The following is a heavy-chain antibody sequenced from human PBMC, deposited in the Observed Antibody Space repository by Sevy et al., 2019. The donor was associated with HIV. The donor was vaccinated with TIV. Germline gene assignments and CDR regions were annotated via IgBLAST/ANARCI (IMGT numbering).Heavy chain of an antibody. Sequence: GGSLRLSCAASGFTFSSYAMHWVRQAPGKGLEWVAVISYDGSNKYYADSVKGRFTISRDNSKNTLYLQMNSLRAEDTAVYYCARDLQVVGALSFTYLLDYWGQGTLVTVSS. D-gene: IGHD1-26*01. CDR3: ARDLQVVGALSFTYLLDY. CDR1: GFTFSSYA. J-gene: IGHJ4*02. V-gene: IGHV3-30-3*01. CDR2: ISYDGSNK.